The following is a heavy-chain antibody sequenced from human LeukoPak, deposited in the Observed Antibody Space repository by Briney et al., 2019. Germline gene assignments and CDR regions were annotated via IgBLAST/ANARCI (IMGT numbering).Heavy chain of an antibody. CDR3: ARHPIETYYYDSSGYYHYYFDY. D-gene: IGHD3-22*01. V-gene: IGHV5-51*01. CDR1: GYSFTSYW. Sequence: GESLKISCKGSGYSFTSYWIGWVRQMPGKGLEWMEIIYPGDSDTRYSPSFQGQVTISADKSISTAYLQWSSLKASDTAMYYCARHPIETYYYDSSGYYHYYFDYWGQGTLVTVSS. J-gene: IGHJ4*02. CDR2: IYPGDSDT.